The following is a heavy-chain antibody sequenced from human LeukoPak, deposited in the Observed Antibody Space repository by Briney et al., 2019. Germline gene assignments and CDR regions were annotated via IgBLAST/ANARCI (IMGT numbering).Heavy chain of an antibody. Sequence: GGSLRLSCAASGFTVSSTYMSWVRQAPGKGLEWVSVIYSGGSTYYADSVKGRFTISRDNSKNTLCLQMNSLRAEDTAVYYCARSRDSASGYDYWGQGTLVTVSS. CDR3: ARSRDSASGYDY. V-gene: IGHV3-66*01. CDR1: GFTVSSTY. D-gene: IGHD2-21*01. J-gene: IGHJ4*02. CDR2: IYSGGST.